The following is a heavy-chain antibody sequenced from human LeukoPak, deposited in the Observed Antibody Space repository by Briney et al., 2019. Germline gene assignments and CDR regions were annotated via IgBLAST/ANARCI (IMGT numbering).Heavy chain of an antibody. CDR1: GGSISSYY. CDR2: IYYSGST. CDR3: ARGEYSSSWYGGYYYYYYMDV. D-gene: IGHD6-13*01. J-gene: IGHJ6*03. V-gene: IGHV4-59*01. Sequence: SETLSLTCTVSGGSISSYYWSWIRQPPGKGLEWIGYIYYSGSTNYNPSLKSRVTISVDTSKNQFSLKLSSVTAADTAVYYCARGEYSSSWYGGYYYYYYMDVWGKGTTVTVSS.